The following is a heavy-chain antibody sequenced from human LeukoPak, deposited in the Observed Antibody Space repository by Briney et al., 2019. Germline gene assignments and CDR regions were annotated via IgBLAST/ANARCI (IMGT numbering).Heavy chain of an antibody. CDR1: GGSISSYY. Sequence: SETLPLTCAVSGGSISSYYWSWVRQPPGKGLEWGGYIYYSGSTNYNPSLQRRVTLSVDTSQNQFSLKLSSVTAADTAVYYCASAELAHPAPRSWRQGTLVTVSS. CDR2: IYYSGST. V-gene: IGHV4-59*12. D-gene: IGHD1-26*01. CDR3: ASAELAHPAPRS. J-gene: IGHJ1*01.